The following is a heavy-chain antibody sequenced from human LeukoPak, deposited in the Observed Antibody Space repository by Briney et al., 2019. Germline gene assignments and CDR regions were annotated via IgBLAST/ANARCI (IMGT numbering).Heavy chain of an antibody. Sequence: SETLSLTCTVSGGSISSSSYYWGWIRQPPGKGLEWIGYIYYSGSTYYNPSLKSRVTISVDTSKNQFSLKLSSVTAADTAVYYCARDSPMVRGVIPNYYYYYMDVWGKGTTVTVSS. CDR1: GGSISSSSYY. J-gene: IGHJ6*03. CDR3: ARDSPMVRGVIPNYYYYYMDV. D-gene: IGHD3-10*01. CDR2: IYYSGST. V-gene: IGHV4-30-4*08.